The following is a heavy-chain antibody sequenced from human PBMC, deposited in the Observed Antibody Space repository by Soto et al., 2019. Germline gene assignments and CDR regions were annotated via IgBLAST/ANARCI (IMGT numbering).Heavy chain of an antibody. CDR3: AKGYCSSTSCPGIYYYYYGMDV. CDR2: ISGSGGST. J-gene: IGHJ6*02. D-gene: IGHD2-2*01. V-gene: IGHV3-23*01. Sequence: GGSLRLSCAASGFTFSSYAMSWVRQAPGKGLEWVSAISGSGGSTYYADSVKGRFTISRDNSKNTLYLQMNSLRAEETAVYYCAKGYCSSTSCPGIYYYYYGMDVWGQGTTVTVSS. CDR1: GFTFSSYA.